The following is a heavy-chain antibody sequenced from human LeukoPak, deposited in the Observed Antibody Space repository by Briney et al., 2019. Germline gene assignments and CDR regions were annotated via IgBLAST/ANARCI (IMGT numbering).Heavy chain of an antibody. D-gene: IGHD4-4*01. CDR2: IYYSGST. CDR1: GGSISSGDSY. Sequence: SETLSLACTVSGGSISSGDSYWSWIRQPPGKGLEWIGYIYYSGSTYYNPSLKSRVTISVDTSKNQFSLKLSSVTAADTAVYYYARDYSNYGRYYYYGMDVWGQGTTVTVSS. J-gene: IGHJ6*02. CDR3: ARDYSNYGRYYYYGMDV. V-gene: IGHV4-30-4*01.